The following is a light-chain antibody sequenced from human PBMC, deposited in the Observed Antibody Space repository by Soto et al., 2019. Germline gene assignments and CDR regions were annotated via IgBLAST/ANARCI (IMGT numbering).Light chain of an antibody. V-gene: IGKV2-24*01. CDR3: QQRSNWPPIT. CDR2: DAS. Sequence: DIVMTQTPLSSPVTLGQPASISCRSSESLVHSDGNTYLSWLHQRPGQPPRLLIHDASHRAAGIPARFSGSGFGTDFTLTISSLEPEDAAVYYCQQRSNWPPITFGQGTRLEIK. J-gene: IGKJ5*01. CDR1: ESLVHSDGNTY.